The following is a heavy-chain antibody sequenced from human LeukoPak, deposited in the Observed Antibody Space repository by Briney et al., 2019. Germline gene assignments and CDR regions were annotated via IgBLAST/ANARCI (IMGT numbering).Heavy chain of an antibody. V-gene: IGHV1-69*06. J-gene: IGHJ4*02. CDR3: ARVYYDYVWGSYRLGGYFDY. D-gene: IGHD3-16*02. CDR2: IIPIFGTA. Sequence: GASVKVSCKASGGTFSSYAISWVRQAPGQGLEWMGGIIPIFGTANYAQKFQGRVTITADKSTSTAYMELSSLRSEDTAVYYCARVYYDYVWGSYRLGGYFDYWGQGTLVTVSS. CDR1: GGTFSSYA.